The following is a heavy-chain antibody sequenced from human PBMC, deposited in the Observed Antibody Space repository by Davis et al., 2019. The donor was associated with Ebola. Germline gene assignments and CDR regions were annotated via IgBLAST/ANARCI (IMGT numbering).Heavy chain of an antibody. CDR3: ARGRGGGWGTDYDSPVLSGTPYYMDV. D-gene: IGHD3-3*01. V-gene: IGHV1-3*01. CDR1: GYTFTSYA. Sequence: ASVKVSCKASGYTFTSYAMHWVRQAPGQRLEWMGWINAGNGNTKYSQKFQGRVTITRDTSASTAYMELSSLRSEDTAVYYCARGRGGGWGTDYDSPVLSGTPYYMDVWGKGTTVTVSS. CDR2: INAGNGNT. J-gene: IGHJ6*03.